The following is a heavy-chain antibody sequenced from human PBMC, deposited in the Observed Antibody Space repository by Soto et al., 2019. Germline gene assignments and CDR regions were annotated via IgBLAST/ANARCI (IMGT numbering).Heavy chain of an antibody. Sequence: GGSLRLSCAASGFTFSSYSMNWVRQAPGKGLEWVSYISSSSSTIYYADSVKGRFTISRDNAKNSLYLQMNSLRAEDTAVYYYARDGSGCSSFLDYYYYYMDVSGKGTTVSVCS. CDR1: GFTFSSYS. J-gene: IGHJ6*03. V-gene: IGHV3-48*01. CDR3: ARDGSGCSSFLDYYYYYMDV. D-gene: IGHD3-10*01. CDR2: ISSSSSTI.